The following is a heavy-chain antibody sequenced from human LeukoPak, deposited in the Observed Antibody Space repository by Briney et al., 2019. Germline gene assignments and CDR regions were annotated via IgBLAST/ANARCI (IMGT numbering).Heavy chain of an antibody. D-gene: IGHD3-10*01. Sequence: SETLSLTCAVYGGSFSGYYWSWIRQPPGKGLEWIGEINHSGSTNYNPSLKSRVTISVDTSKNQFSLKLSSVTAADTAVYYCARRPPYYYGSGSHRLWFDPWGQGTLVTVSS. CDR3: ARRPPYYYGSGSHRLWFDP. CDR2: INHSGST. J-gene: IGHJ5*02. CDR1: GGSFSGYY. V-gene: IGHV4-34*01.